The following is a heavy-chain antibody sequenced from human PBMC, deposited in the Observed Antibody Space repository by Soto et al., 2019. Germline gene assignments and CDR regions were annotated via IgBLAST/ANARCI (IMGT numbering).Heavy chain of an antibody. J-gene: IGHJ4*02. D-gene: IGHD3-22*01. CDR3: ARASYYYDNSGYLTTPYFDY. Sequence: EVQLVASGGGLVQPGGSLRLSCAASGFTFSSYDMHWVRQATGKGLEWVSAIGTAGDTYYPGSVKGRFTISRENAKNSLYLQMNSQRAEDTALYYSARASYYYDNSGYLTTPYFDYWGQGTLVTFSS. V-gene: IGHV3-13*01. CDR1: GFTFSSYD. CDR2: IGTAGDT.